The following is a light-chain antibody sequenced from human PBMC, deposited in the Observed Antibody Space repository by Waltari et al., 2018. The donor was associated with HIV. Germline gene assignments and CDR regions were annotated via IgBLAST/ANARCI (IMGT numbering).Light chain of an antibody. V-gene: IGLV4-69*01. Sequence: GPRFLVKVNGDGSHNRGEGVPSRFSGSSSGPERYLTISSLQSEDEADYYCQTWGTGIWVFGGGTKLTVL. CDR2: VNGDGSH. J-gene: IGLJ3*02. CDR3: QTWGTGIWV.